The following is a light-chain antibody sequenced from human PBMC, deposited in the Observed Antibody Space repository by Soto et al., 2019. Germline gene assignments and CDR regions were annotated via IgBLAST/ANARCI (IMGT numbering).Light chain of an antibody. Sequence: DIQMTQSPSSLSASVGDRVTITCRASQNISNFLNWYQQKPGKAPKVLIYAASSLQSGVPSRFSGSGSGTDFTLTISSLQPEDFATYYCQQSYSTTFGQGTKLEIK. J-gene: IGKJ2*01. V-gene: IGKV1-39*01. CDR2: AAS. CDR1: QNISNF. CDR3: QQSYSTT.